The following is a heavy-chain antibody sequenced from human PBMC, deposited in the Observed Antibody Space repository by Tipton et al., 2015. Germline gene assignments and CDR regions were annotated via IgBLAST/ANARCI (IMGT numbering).Heavy chain of an antibody. CDR3: ACQDYDSLTRDYQTVDY. J-gene: IGHJ4*02. V-gene: IGHV4-39*01. Sequence: GLVKPSETLSLTWNVSGGSISSSSYYWGLIRQPPGKGLEWIGTIHHSGSTSYNPSLTSRVTISVDTSKNQFSLKLSSVTAADTAVYYCACQDYDSLTRDYQTVDYWGQGTLVTVSS. CDR2: IHHSGST. D-gene: IGHD3-9*01. CDR1: GGSISSSSYY.